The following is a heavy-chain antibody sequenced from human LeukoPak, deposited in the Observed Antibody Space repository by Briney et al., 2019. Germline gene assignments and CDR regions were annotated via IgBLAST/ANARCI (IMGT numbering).Heavy chain of an antibody. J-gene: IGHJ4*02. CDR1: GFTFSTYW. D-gene: IGHD6-19*01. CDR3: ARRIEVAGTLDY. CDR2: INSDGSST. Sequence: SGGSLRLSCVASGFTFSTYWMHWVRQAPGKGPVCVSRINSDGSSTNYADSVKGRFTISRDNAKNTLYMQMNSLGAGDTAVYYCARRIEVAGTLDYWGQGTPVTVSS. V-gene: IGHV3-74*01.